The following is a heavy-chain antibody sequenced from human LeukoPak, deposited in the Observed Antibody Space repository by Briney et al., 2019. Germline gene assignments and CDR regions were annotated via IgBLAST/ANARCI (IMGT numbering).Heavy chain of an antibody. J-gene: IGHJ4*02. Sequence: GGSLRLSCAASGFTVSSNYMSWVRQAPGKGLEWVSFIYSDTNTYYADSVKGRFTISRDNSKNTLFLQMNTLRAEDTAVYYCARVGYYDSGTYPALDYWGQGTLVTVSS. V-gene: IGHV3-53*01. CDR2: IYSDTNT. CDR3: ARVGYYDSGTYPALDY. D-gene: IGHD3-10*01. CDR1: GFTVSSNY.